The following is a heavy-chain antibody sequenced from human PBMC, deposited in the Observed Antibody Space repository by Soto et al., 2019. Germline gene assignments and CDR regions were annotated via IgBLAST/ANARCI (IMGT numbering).Heavy chain of an antibody. CDR1: GFTFSNYA. CDR2: ISGSGGST. V-gene: IGHV3-23*01. Sequence: EVQLLESGGGLVQPGGSLRLSCAASGFTFSNYAMNWVRQAPGKGLEWVSAISGSGGSTYYAGSVKGRSTISRDNSKNTLSLLMNSLSAGDTAVYYCAKDMEKHLRSGFSSSDYWGEGTRVTVSS. D-gene: IGHD3-3*01. CDR3: AKDMEKHLRSGFSSSDY. J-gene: IGHJ4*02.